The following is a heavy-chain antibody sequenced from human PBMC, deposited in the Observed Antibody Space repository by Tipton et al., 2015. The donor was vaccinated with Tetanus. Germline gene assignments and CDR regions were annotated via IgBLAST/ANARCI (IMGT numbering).Heavy chain of an antibody. CDR2: VHYSGST. D-gene: IGHD6-19*01. J-gene: IGHJ3*01. Sequence: GLVKPSETLSLTCSVSGASIRNYYWAWIRQPPERGLEWIGYVHYSGSTNYSPSLRSRVTLSVDTPKSQFSVKVTSVTAADTAVYYCARIGWPEQNKPAFDVWGQGTVVTVSS. CDR1: GASIRNYY. V-gene: IGHV4-59*01. CDR3: ARIGWPEQNKPAFDV.